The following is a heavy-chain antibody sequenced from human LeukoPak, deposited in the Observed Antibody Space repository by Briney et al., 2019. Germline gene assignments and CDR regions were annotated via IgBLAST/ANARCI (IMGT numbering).Heavy chain of an antibody. Sequence: GRSLRLSCAASGFTLSNYGMHWVRQAPGKGLEWVAAIWHDGSRKYYAESVKGRFTISRDNARNTVYVQMDSLRAEDTAVYYCARDEGDSSGYYPGLWGQGTLVTDSS. D-gene: IGHD3-22*01. V-gene: IGHV3-33*01. CDR2: IWHDGSRK. CDR3: ARDEGDSSGYYPGL. J-gene: IGHJ1*01. CDR1: GFTLSNYG.